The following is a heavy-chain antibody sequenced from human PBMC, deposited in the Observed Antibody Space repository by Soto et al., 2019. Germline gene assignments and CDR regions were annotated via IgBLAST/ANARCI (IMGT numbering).Heavy chain of an antibody. CDR1: GVTFSSYV. CDR3: ARGAITDFHFDY. Sequence: GGSLRLSCAASGVTFSSYVMHWVRQAPGKGLEWVAVIWYDGSNKYYADSVKGRFTISRDNSKNTLYLQMNSLRAEDTAVYYCARGAITDFHFDYWGQGTLVTVSS. V-gene: IGHV3-33*01. D-gene: IGHD1-26*01. CDR2: IWYDGSNK. J-gene: IGHJ4*02.